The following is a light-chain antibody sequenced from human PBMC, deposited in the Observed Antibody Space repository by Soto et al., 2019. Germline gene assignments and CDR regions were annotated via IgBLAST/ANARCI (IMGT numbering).Light chain of an antibody. CDR2: GAS. Sequence: IVLTQSPGTLSVSPGEGATVSGRASQSINSFLAWYQQRRGQAPRLLIHGASNRATGIPDRFSGSGSGPDFTLTISRLEPEDFAVYYCQQYGGSPRTFGQGPRWIS. V-gene: IGKV3-20*01. CDR1: QSINSF. J-gene: IGKJ1*01. CDR3: QQYGGSPRT.